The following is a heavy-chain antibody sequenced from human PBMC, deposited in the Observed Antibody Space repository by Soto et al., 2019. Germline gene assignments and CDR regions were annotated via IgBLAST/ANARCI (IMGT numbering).Heavy chain of an antibody. D-gene: IGHD1-26*01. CDR1: GYSISSSNW. Sequence: QVQLQESGPGLVKPSDTLSLTCAVSGYSISSSNWWGWIRQPPGKGLEWIGYIYYSGTTYYNPSLKSRVTMSVDTAKNQFSLKLTSGTAVDTAVYYCARREIQGPIDYWGQGTLVTVSS. CDR3: ARREIQGPIDY. J-gene: IGHJ4*02. CDR2: IYYSGTT. V-gene: IGHV4-28*01.